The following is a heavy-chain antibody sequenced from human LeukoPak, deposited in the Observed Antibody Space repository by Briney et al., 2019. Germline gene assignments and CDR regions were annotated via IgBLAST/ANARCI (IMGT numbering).Heavy chain of an antibody. CDR1: GFTFSSYA. Sequence: PGRSLRLSCAASGFTFSSYAMHWVRQAPGKGLEWVAVISYDGSNKYYADSAKGRFTISRDNSKNTLYLQMNSLRAEDTAVYYCASLWHNDYWGQGTLVTVSS. V-gene: IGHV3-30-3*01. CDR3: ASLWHNDY. J-gene: IGHJ4*02. CDR2: ISYDGSNK. D-gene: IGHD3-10*01.